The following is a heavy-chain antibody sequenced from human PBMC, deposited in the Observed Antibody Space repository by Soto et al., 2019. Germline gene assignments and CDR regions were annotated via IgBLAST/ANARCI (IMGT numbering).Heavy chain of an antibody. Sequence: PSETLSLTCTVSGGSISSGDYYWSWIRQPPGKGLEWIGYIYYSGSTYYNPSLKSRVTISVDTSKNQFSLKLSSVTAADTAVYYCARAVGAADSDGSAPWGQGPRVPVSS. CDR2: IYYSGST. J-gene: IGHJ5*02. CDR3: ARAVGAADSDGSAP. CDR1: GGSISSGDYY. D-gene: IGHD1-26*01. V-gene: IGHV4-30-4*01.